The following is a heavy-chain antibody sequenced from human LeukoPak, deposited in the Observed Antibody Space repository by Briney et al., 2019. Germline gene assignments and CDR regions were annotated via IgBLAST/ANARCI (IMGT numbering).Heavy chain of an antibody. D-gene: IGHD6-6*01. Sequence: GGSLRLSCAASGFAFSSYSMNWVRQAPGKGLEWVSYISSGGGSLKYYADSVKSRFTISRDNAKNSLSLEMNSLRAEDTAVYYCARDANEYSSPPDVWGKGTTVTVSS. CDR1: GFAFSSYS. CDR3: ARDANEYSSPPDV. J-gene: IGHJ6*04. V-gene: IGHV3-48*01. CDR2: ISSGGGSL.